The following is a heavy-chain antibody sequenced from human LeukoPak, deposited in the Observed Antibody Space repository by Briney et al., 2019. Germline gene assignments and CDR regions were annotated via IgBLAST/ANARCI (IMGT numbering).Heavy chain of an antibody. V-gene: IGHV3-23*01. J-gene: IGHJ5*02. Sequence: GGSLRLSCAASGFTFSSYAMICLRQAPGTGLEWVSGISGSGRSTYYADSVKGRFTISRDNSKNTLYLQMNSLRAEDTAVYYSAKDASVSLPHSGTSWFDPWGQGTLVTVSS. CDR1: GFTFSSYA. D-gene: IGHD1-26*01. CDR2: ISGSGRST. CDR3: AKDASVSLPHSGTSWFDP.